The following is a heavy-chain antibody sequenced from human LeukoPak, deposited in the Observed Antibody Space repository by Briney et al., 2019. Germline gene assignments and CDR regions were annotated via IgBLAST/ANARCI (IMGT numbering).Heavy chain of an antibody. CDR3: ARGLVTTGRSSFDN. Sequence: PSQTLSFTCAALDDSISSTNWWHWVRQPPGKGLEWIGEIYHTGSTNNNPSLTSRVTISVDKSKNQFSLKLSSVTAAGTAVYYCARGLVTTGRSSFDNWGQGTLVTVSS. D-gene: IGHD4-17*01. CDR1: DDSISSTNW. J-gene: IGHJ4*02. V-gene: IGHV4-4*02. CDR2: IYHTGST.